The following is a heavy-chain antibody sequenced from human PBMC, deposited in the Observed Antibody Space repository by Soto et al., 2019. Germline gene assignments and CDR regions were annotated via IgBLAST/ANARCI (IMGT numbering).Heavy chain of an antibody. J-gene: IGHJ4*02. CDR2: IYYSGST. CDR3: ARVSPGGELDY. CDR1: GGSISSYY. Sequence: QVQLQESGPGLVKPSETLSLTCTVSGGSISSYYWSWIRQPPGKGLEWIGYIYYSGSTNYNPSLKSRVTISVDTSKNQFSLKLSSVTAADTAVYYCARVSPGGELDYWGQGTLVTVSS. D-gene: IGHD2-21*01. V-gene: IGHV4-59*01.